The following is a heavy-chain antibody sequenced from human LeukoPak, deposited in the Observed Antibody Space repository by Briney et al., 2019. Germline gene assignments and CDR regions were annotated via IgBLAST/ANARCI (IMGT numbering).Heavy chain of an antibody. J-gene: IGHJ6*02. CDR2: IYPGDSDT. D-gene: IGHD3-10*01. V-gene: IGHV5-51*01. CDR1: GYSFTSYW. CDR3: ARGSMFRGVLGYYYYGMDV. Sequence: GESLKISCKGSGYSFTSYWIGWVRQMPGKGLEWMGIIYPGDSDTRYSPSFQGQVTISADKSISTAYLQWSSLKASDTAMYYCARGSMFRGVLGYYYYGMDVWGQGTTVTVSS.